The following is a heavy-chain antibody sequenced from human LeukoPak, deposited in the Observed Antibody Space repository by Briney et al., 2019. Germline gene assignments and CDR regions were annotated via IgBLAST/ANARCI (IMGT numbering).Heavy chain of an antibody. V-gene: IGHV3-21*01. J-gene: IGHJ4*02. CDR1: GFTFNTFN. CDR3: ARGHYDVLAASYKWTPDY. Sequence: GGSLRLSCAASGFTFNTFNMNWVRQAPGKGLEWFSSITSGGDYIYYADSVKGRFTTSRDNAKNSLSLQLNSLRVEDTAVYYCARGHYDVLAASYKWTPDYWGQGTLVTVSS. D-gene: IGHD3-9*01. CDR2: ITSGGDYI.